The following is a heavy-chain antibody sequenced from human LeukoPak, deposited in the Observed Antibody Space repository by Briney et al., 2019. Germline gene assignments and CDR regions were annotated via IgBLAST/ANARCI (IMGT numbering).Heavy chain of an antibody. CDR2: INPNSGGT. CDR1: GYTLTELS. V-gene: IGHV1-2*02. Sequence: ASVKVSCKVSGYTLTELSMHWVRQAPGQGLEWMGWINPNSGGTNYAQKFQGRVTMTRDTSISTAYMELSRLRSDDTAVYYCARARAGFDYWGQGTLVTVSS. J-gene: IGHJ4*02. CDR3: ARARAGFDY.